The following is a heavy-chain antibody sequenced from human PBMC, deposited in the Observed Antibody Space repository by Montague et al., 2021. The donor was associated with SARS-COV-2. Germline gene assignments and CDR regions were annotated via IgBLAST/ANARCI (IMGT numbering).Heavy chain of an antibody. D-gene: IGHD4-23*01. V-gene: IGHV4-39*01. CDR1: GGSTSSSSYY. Sequence: SETLSLTCTVSGGSTSSSSYYWGWIRQPPGKGLEWIGSIYYSGSTYYNPSLKSRVTISVDTSKNQFSLKLSSVTAAGTAVYYCARLVETYYYYYGMDVWGQGTTVTVSS. CDR2: IYYSGST. CDR3: ARLVETYYYYYGMDV. J-gene: IGHJ6*02.